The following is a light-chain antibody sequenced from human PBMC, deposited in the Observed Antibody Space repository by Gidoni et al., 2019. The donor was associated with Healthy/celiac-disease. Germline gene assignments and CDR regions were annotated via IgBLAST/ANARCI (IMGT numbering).Light chain of an antibody. V-gene: IGKV2-28*01. Sequence: DIVMTQSPLSLPFTPGEPASISCRSSQSLLHSNGYNYLDWYLQTPGLSPQLLIYLGSNRASGVPDRFRGSGSGTDFTLKISRVEAEDVGVYYCMQALQTPLTFGGGTKVEIK. CDR1: QSLLHSNGYNY. CDR2: LGS. J-gene: IGKJ4*01. CDR3: MQALQTPLT.